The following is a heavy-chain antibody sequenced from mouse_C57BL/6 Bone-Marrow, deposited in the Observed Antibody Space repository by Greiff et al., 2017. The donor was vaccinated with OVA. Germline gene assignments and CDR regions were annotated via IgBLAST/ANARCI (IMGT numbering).Heavy chain of an antibody. D-gene: IGHD3-2*02. CDR2: IDPNSGGT. J-gene: IGHJ3*01. Sequence: QVQLQQPGAELVKPGASVKLSCKASGYTFTSYWMHWVKQRPGRGLEWIGRIDPNSGGTKYNEKFKSKATLTVDKPSSTAYMQLSSLTAEDSAVYYCARGEAAQATAWFAYWGQGTLVTVSA. CDR1: GYTFTSYW. V-gene: IGHV1-72*01. CDR3: ARGEAAQATAWFAY.